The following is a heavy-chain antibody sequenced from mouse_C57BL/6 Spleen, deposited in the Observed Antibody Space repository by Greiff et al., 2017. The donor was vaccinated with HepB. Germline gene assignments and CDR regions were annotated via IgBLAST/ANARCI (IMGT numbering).Heavy chain of an antibody. J-gene: IGHJ2*01. Sequence: VQLQQSGAELVKPGASVKLSCTASGFNIKDYYMHWVKQRPEQGLEWIGRIDPEDGETKYAPKFQGKTTITADTSSNTAYLQLSSLTSEDTAVYYCAYYYGSSHYYVDYWGQGTTLTVSS. CDR3: AYYYGSSHYYVDY. D-gene: IGHD1-1*01. V-gene: IGHV14-2*01. CDR2: IDPEDGET. CDR1: GFNIKDYY.